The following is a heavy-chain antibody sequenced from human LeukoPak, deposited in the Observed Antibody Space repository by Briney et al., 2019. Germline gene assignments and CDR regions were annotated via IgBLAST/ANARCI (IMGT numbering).Heavy chain of an antibody. CDR3: AKGSPGGYSYGRDWFDP. J-gene: IGHJ5*02. D-gene: IGHD5-18*01. V-gene: IGHV3-30*02. Sequence: PGRSLRLSCAASGFTFSSYGMHWVRQAPGKGLEWVAFIRYDGSNKYYADSVKGRFTISRDNSKNTLYLQMNSLRAEDTAVYYCAKGSPGGYSYGRDWFDPWGQGTLVTVSS. CDR1: GFTFSSYG. CDR2: IRYDGSNK.